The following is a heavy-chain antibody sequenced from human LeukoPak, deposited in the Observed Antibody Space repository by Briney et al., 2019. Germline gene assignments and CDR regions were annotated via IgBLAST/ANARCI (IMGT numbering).Heavy chain of an antibody. CDR2: ISGSGGST. V-gene: IGHV3-23*01. J-gene: IGHJ4*02. D-gene: IGHD4-17*01. Sequence: HAGGSLRLSCAASGFTFSSYAMSWVRQAPGKGLEWVSAISGSGGSTYYADSVKGRFTISRDNSKNTLYLQMNSLRAEDTAVYYCAKGPLVQGDYEGGDYWGQGTLVTVSS. CDR1: GFTFSSYA. CDR3: AKGPLVQGDYEGGDY.